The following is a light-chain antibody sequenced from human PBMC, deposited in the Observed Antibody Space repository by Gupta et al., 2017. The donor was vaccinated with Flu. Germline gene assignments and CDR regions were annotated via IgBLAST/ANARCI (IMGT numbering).Light chain of an antibody. CDR2: EVS. Sequence: ITISCTGTSSDVGGYNLVSWCQQHPGKAPKLMIYEVSKRPSGVSDRFSGSKSGNTASLTIXGXQAEDEXDYYCCSYAGSSTHVLFGGGTKLTVL. CDR1: SSDVGGYNL. CDR3: CSYAGSSTHVL. J-gene: IGLJ2*01. V-gene: IGLV2-23*02.